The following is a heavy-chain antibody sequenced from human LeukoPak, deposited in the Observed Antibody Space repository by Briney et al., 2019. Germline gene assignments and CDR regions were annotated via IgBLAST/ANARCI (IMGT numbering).Heavy chain of an antibody. CDR3: ARQGLTISGFGY. Sequence: GGSLRLSCAASGFTFSDYWMTWVRQAPGKGLEWVANIKQDGSEKYYVDSVKGRFTISRDNAKNSLYLQMNSLRAEDTAVYYCARQGLTISGFGYWGQGTLVTVSS. D-gene: IGHD3-9*01. V-gene: IGHV3-7*01. CDR2: IKQDGSEK. J-gene: IGHJ4*02. CDR1: GFTFSDYW.